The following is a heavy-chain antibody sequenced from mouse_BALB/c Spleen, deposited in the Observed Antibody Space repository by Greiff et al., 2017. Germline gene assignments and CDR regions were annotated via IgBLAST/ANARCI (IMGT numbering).Heavy chain of an antibody. D-gene: IGHD2-14*01. J-gene: IGHJ3*01. CDR3: ARDRGYDGFAY. Sequence: VQLQQSGPGLVAPSQSLSITCTVSGFSLTSYGVHWVRQPPGKGLEWLGVIWAGGSTNYNSALMSRLSISKDNSKSQVFLKMNSLQTDDTAMYYCARDRGYDGFAYWGQGTLVTVSA. V-gene: IGHV2-9*02. CDR1: GFSLTSYG. CDR2: IWAGGST.